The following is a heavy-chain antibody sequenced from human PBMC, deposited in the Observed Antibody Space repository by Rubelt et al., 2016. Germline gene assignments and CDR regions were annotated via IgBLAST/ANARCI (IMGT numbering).Heavy chain of an antibody. D-gene: IGHD4-11*01. CDR3: ARFDYSRPTIFDY. CDR1: GGSISSYY. CDR2: IYYTGST. V-gene: IGHV4-59*08. Sequence: QVQLQESGPGLVKPSETLSLTCTVSGGSISSYYWNWIRQPPGKGLEWIGYIYYTGSTNYNPSLKSRVTISINTSKKQFSRKLTSVTAADTAVYYCARFDYSRPTIFDYWGQGTLVTVSS. J-gene: IGHJ4*02.